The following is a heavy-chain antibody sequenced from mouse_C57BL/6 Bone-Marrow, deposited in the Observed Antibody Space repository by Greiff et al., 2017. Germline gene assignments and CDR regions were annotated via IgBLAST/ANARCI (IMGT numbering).Heavy chain of an antibody. J-gene: IGHJ2*01. CDR2: IYPGSGST. V-gene: IGHV1-55*01. CDR3: AYYDYPY. Sequence: QVQLQQPGAELVKPGASVKMSCKASGYTFTSYWITWVKQRPGQGLEWIGDIYPGSGSTNYNEKFKSKATLTVETSSSTAYMQLSSLTAEDSAVYYCAYYDYPYWGQGTTLTVSS. D-gene: IGHD2-4*01. CDR1: GYTFTSYW.